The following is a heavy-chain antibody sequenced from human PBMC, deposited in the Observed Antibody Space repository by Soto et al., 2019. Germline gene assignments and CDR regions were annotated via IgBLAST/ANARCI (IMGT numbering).Heavy chain of an antibody. CDR1: GFTFSSYG. V-gene: IGHV3-30*18. CDR2: ISYDGSNK. Sequence: GGSLRLSCAASGFTFSSYGMHWVRQAPGKGLEWVAVISYDGSNKYYADSVKGRFTIFRDNSKNTLYLQMNSLRAEDTALYYCAKEGIAVAGTYYYYGMDVWGQGTTVTVSS. CDR3: AKEGIAVAGTYYYYGMDV. J-gene: IGHJ6*02. D-gene: IGHD6-19*01.